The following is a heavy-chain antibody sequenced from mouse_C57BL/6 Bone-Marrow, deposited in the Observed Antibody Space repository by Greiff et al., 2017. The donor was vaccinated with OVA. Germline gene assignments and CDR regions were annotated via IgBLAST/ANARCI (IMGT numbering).Heavy chain of an antibody. V-gene: IGHV1-69*01. J-gene: IGHJ2*01. CDR3: AREGNWDGYFDY. Sequence: QVQLQQPGAELVMPGASVKLSCKASGYTFTSYWMHWVKQRPGQGLEWIGVIDPSDSYTNYNQKFKGKSTLTVDKSSSTAYMQLSSLTSEDSAVYYCAREGNWDGYFDYWGQGTTLTVSS. D-gene: IGHD4-1*01. CDR2: IDPSDSYT. CDR1: GYTFTSYW.